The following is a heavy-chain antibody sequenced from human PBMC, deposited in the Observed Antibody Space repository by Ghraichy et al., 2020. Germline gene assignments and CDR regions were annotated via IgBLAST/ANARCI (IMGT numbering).Heavy chain of an antibody. Sequence: ASVKVSCKASGYTFTGYYMHWVRQAPGQGLEWMGWINPNSGGTNYAQKFQGRVTMTRDTSISTAYMELSRLRSDDTAVYYCATGLKTYYYDSSGGPQTFDYWGQGTLVTVSS. CDR1: GYTFTGYY. V-gene: IGHV1-2*02. D-gene: IGHD3-22*01. J-gene: IGHJ4*02. CDR3: ATGLKTYYYDSSGGPQTFDY. CDR2: INPNSGGT.